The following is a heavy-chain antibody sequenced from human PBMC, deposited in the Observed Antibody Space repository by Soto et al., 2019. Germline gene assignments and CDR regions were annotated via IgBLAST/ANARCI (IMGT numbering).Heavy chain of an antibody. CDR3: ARDLGRGSSGWYFDY. V-gene: IGHV1-3*01. CDR1: GYTFTSYA. CDR2: INAGNGNT. Sequence: QVQLVQSGAEVKKPGASVKDSCKASGYTFTSYAMHWVRQAPGQRLEWMGWINAGNGNTKYSQKFQGRVTITRDTSASTAYMELSSLRSEDTAVYYCARDLGRGSSGWYFDYWGQGTLVTVSS. D-gene: IGHD6-19*01. J-gene: IGHJ4*02.